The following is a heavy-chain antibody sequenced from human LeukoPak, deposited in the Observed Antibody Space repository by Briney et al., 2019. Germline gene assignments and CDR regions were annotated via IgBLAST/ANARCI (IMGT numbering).Heavy chain of an antibody. V-gene: IGHV3-21*01. J-gene: IGHJ4*02. CDR3: ARLYSTAAVDY. CDR2: LSFCCSFI. D-gene: IGHD2-2*01. Sequence: VSSLSFCCSFIFYAGSLKGPFTISRDNAKNSLYLQMNSLRAEDTAVYYCARLYSTAAVDYWGQGTLVTVSS.